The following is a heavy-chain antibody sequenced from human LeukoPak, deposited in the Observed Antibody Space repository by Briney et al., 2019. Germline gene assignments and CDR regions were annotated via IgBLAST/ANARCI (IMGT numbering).Heavy chain of an antibody. Sequence: GASVKVSCKASGGTFSSYDINWVRQATGQGLEWMGWMNPNSGNTGYAQKFQGRVTMTRNTSISTAYMELSSPRSEDTAVYHCARGPWVTLQNYYYYMDVWGKGTTVTVSS. J-gene: IGHJ6*03. CDR1: GGTFSSYD. CDR2: MNPNSGNT. V-gene: IGHV1-8*02. D-gene: IGHD5-18*01. CDR3: ARGPWVTLQNYYYYMDV.